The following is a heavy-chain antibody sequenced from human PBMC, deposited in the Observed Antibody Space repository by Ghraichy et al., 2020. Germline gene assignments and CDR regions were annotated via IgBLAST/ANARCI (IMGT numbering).Heavy chain of an antibody. CDR3: ARGWLAYFDY. CDR2: ISGDGSST. Sequence: GGSLRLSCAASGFTFSTYWIHWVRQAPGKGLVWVSRISGDGSSTTYADSVKGRFTISRDNAKNTLYLQMNSLTPEDTAVYYCARGWLAYFDYWGQGALVTVSS. V-gene: IGHV3-74*01. J-gene: IGHJ4*02. D-gene: IGHD6-19*01. CDR1: GFTFSTYW.